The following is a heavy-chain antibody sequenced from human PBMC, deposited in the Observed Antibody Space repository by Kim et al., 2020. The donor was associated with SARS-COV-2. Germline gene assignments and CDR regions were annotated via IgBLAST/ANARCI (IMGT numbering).Heavy chain of an antibody. Sequence: GGSLRLSCAASGSNFKSYEMMWVRQAPGGGREWISYISVSGKTIYYADSVRGRFTISRDNAKNSVYLQMGSLRAEDTAIYYCAGDLGAVAGTYFDDWGQG. D-gene: IGHD6-19*01. CDR2: ISVSGKTI. CDR1: GSNFKSYE. V-gene: IGHV3-48*03. J-gene: IGHJ4*01. CDR3: AGDLGAVAGTYFDD.